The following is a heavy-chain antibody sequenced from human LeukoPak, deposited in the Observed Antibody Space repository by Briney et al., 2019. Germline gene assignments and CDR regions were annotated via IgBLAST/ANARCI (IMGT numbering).Heavy chain of an antibody. CDR2: IYTSGST. J-gene: IGHJ6*03. CDR3: ASAHGRGVTTDGYYYYYMDV. V-gene: IGHV4-4*07. CDR1: GGSISSYY. Sequence: PSETLSLTCTVSGGSISSYYWSWIRQPAGKGLEWIGRIYTSGSTNYNPSLKSRVTMSVDTSKNQFSLKLSSVTAADTAVYYCASAHGRGVTTDGYYYYYMDVWGKGTTVTISS. D-gene: IGHD4-17*01.